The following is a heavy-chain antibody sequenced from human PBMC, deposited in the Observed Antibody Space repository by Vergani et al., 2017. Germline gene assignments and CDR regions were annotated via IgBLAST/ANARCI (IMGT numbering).Heavy chain of an antibody. V-gene: IGHV4-39*07. Sequence: QLQLQESGPGLVKPSETLSLTCTVSGGSISSSSYYWGWIRQPPGKGLEWIGSIYYSGSTYYNPSLKSRVTISVETSKNQFSLKVASVTAADTAVYYFARERIRTARTFDIWGQGAMVTVSS. CDR3: ARERIRTARTFDI. D-gene: IGHD5-18*01. J-gene: IGHJ3*02. CDR1: GGSISSSSYY. CDR2: IYYSGST.